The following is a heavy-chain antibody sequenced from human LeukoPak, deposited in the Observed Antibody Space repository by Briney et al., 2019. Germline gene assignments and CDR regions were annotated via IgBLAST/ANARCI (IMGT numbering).Heavy chain of an antibody. CDR2: IYPSGSI. J-gene: IGHJ4*02. CDR1: GGSISSYY. D-gene: IGHD4-17*01. Sequence: SETLSLTCTVSGGSISSYYWSWIQQPAGKGLEWIGRIYPSGSINYNPSLKSRVTMSVDTSKNHFSLNLNSVTAADTAVYYCARDGDYHYFDYWGQGTLVTVSS. CDR3: ARDGDYHYFDY. V-gene: IGHV4-4*07.